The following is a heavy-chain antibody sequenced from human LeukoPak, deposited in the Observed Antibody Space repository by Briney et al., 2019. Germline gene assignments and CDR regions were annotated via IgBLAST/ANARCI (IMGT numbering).Heavy chain of an antibody. Sequence: PGGSLRLSCAASGFMFSSYWMSWVRQAPGKGLEWVADIKEDGSEKSYVDSVKGRFTISRHNAKNSLYLQMNSLRAEDTAVYYCARPRGNVEMATIPFDYWGQGTLVTVSS. D-gene: IGHD5-24*01. J-gene: IGHJ4*02. CDR3: ARPRGNVEMATIPFDY. V-gene: IGHV3-7*01. CDR2: IKEDGSEK. CDR1: GFMFSSYW.